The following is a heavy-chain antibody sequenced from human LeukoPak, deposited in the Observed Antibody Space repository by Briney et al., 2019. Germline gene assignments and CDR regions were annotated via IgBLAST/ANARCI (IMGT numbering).Heavy chain of an antibody. CDR2: IYYSGST. CDR3: ARDRGLDAFDI. Sequence: SETLSLTCTVSGGSISSYYWSWIRQPPGKGLEWIGYIYYSGSTNYNPSLKSRVTISADTSKNQFSLKLSSVTAADTAVYYCARDRGLDAFDIWGQGTMVTVSS. CDR1: GGSISSYY. J-gene: IGHJ3*02. D-gene: IGHD3-10*01. V-gene: IGHV4-59*01.